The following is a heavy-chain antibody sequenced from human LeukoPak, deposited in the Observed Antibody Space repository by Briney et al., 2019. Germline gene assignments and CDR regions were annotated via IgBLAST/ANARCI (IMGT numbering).Heavy chain of an antibody. J-gene: IGHJ4*02. D-gene: IGHD1-26*01. CDR3: ARALLGAPTPGAY. Sequence: SETLSLTCALSTVSGSSGNFWSWVRQPPGEGLEWIGEVHKSGRTNYNPSLKTRVTISIDASKNQLSLELTSVTAADTAVYYCARALLGAPTPGAYWGQGTRVTVSS. CDR1: TVSGSSGNF. CDR2: VHKSGRT. V-gene: IGHV4-4*02.